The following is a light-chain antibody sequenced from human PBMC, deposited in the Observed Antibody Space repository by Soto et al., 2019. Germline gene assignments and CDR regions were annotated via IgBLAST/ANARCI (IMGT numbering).Light chain of an antibody. CDR3: PQYNDWPRT. Sequence: EILLTQSPATLSLSPGERATLSCRASQSVSTFLAWYQHKPGQAPRLLIYDTFNRVSGVPDRFSGSGSGTVFTLTIINAAPEDSAIYYSPQYNDWPRTFGQGTKVDIK. J-gene: IGKJ1*01. V-gene: IGKV3-11*01. CDR1: QSVSTF. CDR2: DTF.